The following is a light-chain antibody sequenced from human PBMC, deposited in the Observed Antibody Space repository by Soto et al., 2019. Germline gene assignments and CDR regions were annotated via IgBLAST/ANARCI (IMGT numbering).Light chain of an antibody. CDR1: QNINNY. CDR2: DAS. J-gene: IGKJ2*01. Sequence: DIQMTQSPSSLSASVGDIVTITCEASQNINNYLNWYQQKPGRAPKLLIYDASNLEAGVPSRFRGSGSGTDFTFTISSLQPEDIATYYCQQYDNLPYTFGQGTKVDIK. V-gene: IGKV1-33*01. CDR3: QQYDNLPYT.